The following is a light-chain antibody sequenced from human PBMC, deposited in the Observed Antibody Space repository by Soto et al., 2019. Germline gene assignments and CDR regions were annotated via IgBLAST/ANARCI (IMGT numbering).Light chain of an antibody. CDR1: HIVSSSY. V-gene: IGKV3-20*01. Sequence: EIVLTQSPGTLSLSLGERATLSCRASHIVSSSYLAWYQQKPGQAPRLLIYGASSRATGIPDRFSGSGSGTDFTLTISRLEPEDFAVYYCQQYGSSPPYTFGQGTRLEIK. CDR3: QQYGSSPPYT. CDR2: GAS. J-gene: IGKJ2*01.